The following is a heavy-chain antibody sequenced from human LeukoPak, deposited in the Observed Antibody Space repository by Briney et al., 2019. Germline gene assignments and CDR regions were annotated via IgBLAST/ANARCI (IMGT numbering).Heavy chain of an antibody. V-gene: IGHV3-30*02. Sequence: PGGSLRLSCAASGFTFSSYGMHWVRQAPGKGLQWVAFIRYDGSNKYYADSVKGRFTISRDNSKNTLYLQMNSLRAEDTAVYYCAKDFRRIDVGVLGYWGQGTLVTVSS. CDR3: AKDFRRIDVGVLGY. CDR2: IRYDGSNK. CDR1: GFTFSSYG. D-gene: IGHD1-26*01. J-gene: IGHJ4*02.